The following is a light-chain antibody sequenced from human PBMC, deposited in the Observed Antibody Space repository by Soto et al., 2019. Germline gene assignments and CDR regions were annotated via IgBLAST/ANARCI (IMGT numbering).Light chain of an antibody. V-gene: IGKV3-20*01. Sequence: EIVLTQSPGTLSLSPGERATLSCRASQSVSSSYLAWYQQKPGQAPRLLIYGASSRATGIPDRFRGSGSGTDLTLTIRRLEPEDFALYYCQQYGSSPAFGGGTKVEIK. J-gene: IGKJ4*01. CDR3: QQYGSSPA. CDR1: QSVSSSY. CDR2: GAS.